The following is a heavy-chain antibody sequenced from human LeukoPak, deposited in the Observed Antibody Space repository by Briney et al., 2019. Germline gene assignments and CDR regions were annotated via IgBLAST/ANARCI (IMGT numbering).Heavy chain of an antibody. V-gene: IGHV4-61*02. CDR2: ISTSGSN. CDR1: GVSISSGNYV. CDR3: ASECSGGSCYGWFDP. D-gene: IGHD2-15*01. Sequence: SETLSLTCTVSGVSISSGNYVWTGIRQPAGKGLEWTARISTSGSNTYHPALKSRVTLSVDTSKPQFSLKLNSATAADTAVYYCASECSGGSCYGWFDPWGQGILVTVSS. J-gene: IGHJ5*02.